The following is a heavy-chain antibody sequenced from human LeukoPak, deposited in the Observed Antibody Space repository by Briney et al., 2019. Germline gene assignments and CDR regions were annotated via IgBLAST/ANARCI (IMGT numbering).Heavy chain of an antibody. Sequence: GGSLRLSCAASGFTLSSYAMSWVRQAPGKGLEWVSAISGSGGSTYYADSVKGRFTISRDNSKNTLYLQMNSLRAEDTAVYYCAKVLKQWLVQGYYYGMDVWGQGTTVTVSS. V-gene: IGHV3-23*01. CDR1: GFTLSSYA. CDR2: ISGSGGST. D-gene: IGHD6-19*01. CDR3: AKVLKQWLVQGYYYGMDV. J-gene: IGHJ6*02.